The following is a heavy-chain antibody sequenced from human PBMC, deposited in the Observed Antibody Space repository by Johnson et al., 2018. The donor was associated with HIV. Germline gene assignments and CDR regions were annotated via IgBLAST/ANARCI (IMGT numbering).Heavy chain of an antibody. CDR3: ARDRDSIVGVPYAFDI. V-gene: IGHV3-7*05. CDR1: AFTFSSYW. Sequence: EQLVESGGGLVQPGGSLRLSCAASAFTFSSYWMSWVRQAPGKGLEWVANIKQDGSEKYYVDSVKGRFTISRDNAKNSLYLQMNSLRAEDTAVYYCARDRDSIVGVPYAFDIWGQGTMVTVFS. D-gene: IGHD1-26*01. CDR2: IKQDGSEK. J-gene: IGHJ3*02.